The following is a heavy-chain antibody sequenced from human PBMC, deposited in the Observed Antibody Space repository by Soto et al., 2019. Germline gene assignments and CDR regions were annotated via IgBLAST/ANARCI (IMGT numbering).Heavy chain of an antibody. CDR2: ISGSGDKT. CDR1: GFTFSNFA. CDR3: TTHLGYCRGDNCYSDY. Sequence: PGGSLRLSCAVSGFTFSNFAMSWVRQARGKGLEWVSAISGSGDKTYYADSVKGRFTISRDNSKDTLYLQMNSLRTEDTAMYYCTTHLGYCRGDNCYSDYWGQGALVTVSS. J-gene: IGHJ4*02. D-gene: IGHD2-15*01. V-gene: IGHV3-23*01.